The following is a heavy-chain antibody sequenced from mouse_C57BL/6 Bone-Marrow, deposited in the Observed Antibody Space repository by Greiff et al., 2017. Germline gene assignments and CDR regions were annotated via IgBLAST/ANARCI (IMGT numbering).Heavy chain of an antibody. CDR3: ANYYGSSHWYFDV. Sequence: QVQLQQSDAELVKPGASVKISCKVSGYTFTDHTIHWMKQRPEQGLEWIGYIYPRDGSTKYNEKFKGKATLTADKSSSTAYMQLNSLTSEDSAVYFFANYYGSSHWYFDVWGTGTTVTVSS. V-gene: IGHV1-78*01. CDR2: IYPRDGST. CDR1: GYTFTDHT. D-gene: IGHD1-1*01. J-gene: IGHJ1*03.